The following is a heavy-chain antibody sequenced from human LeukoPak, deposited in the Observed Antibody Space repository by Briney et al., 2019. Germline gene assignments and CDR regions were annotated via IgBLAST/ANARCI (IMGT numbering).Heavy chain of an antibody. CDR2: INPNSGGT. D-gene: IGHD1-1*01. CDR3: ARVPTRRGWFDP. J-gene: IGHJ5*02. Sequence: ASVKVSCKASGYTFTDYYMHWARRAPGQGLEWMGWINPNSGGTNYVQKFQGRVTMTRDTSISTAYMELNRLTSDDTAVYYCARVPTRRGWFDPWGQGTLVTVSS. V-gene: IGHV1-2*02. CDR1: GYTFTDYY.